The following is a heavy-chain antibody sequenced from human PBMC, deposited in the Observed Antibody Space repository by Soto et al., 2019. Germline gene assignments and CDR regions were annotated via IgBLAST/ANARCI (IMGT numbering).Heavy chain of an antibody. CDR2: IWYDESNK. Sequence: QVQLVESGGGVVQPGRSLRLSCAASGYTFSNYGMHWVRQAPGKGLEWVAVIWYDESNKYYVNSVKGRFTISRDISKNTLYLQVNSLRAEDTAVYYCARDSGDCIRTNCNLDVWGQGTTVTVSS. V-gene: IGHV3-33*01. D-gene: IGHD2-21*02. CDR1: GYTFSNYG. CDR3: ARDSGDCIRTNCNLDV. J-gene: IGHJ6*02.